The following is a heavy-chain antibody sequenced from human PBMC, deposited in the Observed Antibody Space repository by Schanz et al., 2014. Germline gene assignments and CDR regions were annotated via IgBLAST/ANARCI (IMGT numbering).Heavy chain of an antibody. CDR1: GGSIRSGTYY. CDR2: VFPNGIT. J-gene: IGHJ2*01. Sequence: QVQLQESGPGLVKPSQTLSLTCTVSGGSIRSGTYYWSWIRQPAGKALEWVGRVFPNGITNYNPSLKRRVTIPLDPSKNHSSLPLTSLTAADTAVYYCARDTTWRLDLWGRGTLVTVSS. CDR3: ARDTTWRLDL. D-gene: IGHD1-1*01. V-gene: IGHV4-61*02.